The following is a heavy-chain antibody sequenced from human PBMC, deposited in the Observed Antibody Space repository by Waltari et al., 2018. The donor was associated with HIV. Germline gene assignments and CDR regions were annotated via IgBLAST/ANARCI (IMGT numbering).Heavy chain of an antibody. CDR1: GYTFTVYY. J-gene: IGHJ4*02. CDR3: ARGPTDILTGYYPDY. CDR2: IRPSSGDT. V-gene: IGHV1-2*02. Sequence: QVQLVQSGAEVKKPGASVKVSCKASGYTFTVYYMHWVRQAPGQGLEWMGWIRPSSGDTNSSQRFQGRVTMTRDTSISTAYMELSRLRSDDTAVYYCARGPTDILTGYYPDYWGQGTLVTVSS. D-gene: IGHD3-9*01.